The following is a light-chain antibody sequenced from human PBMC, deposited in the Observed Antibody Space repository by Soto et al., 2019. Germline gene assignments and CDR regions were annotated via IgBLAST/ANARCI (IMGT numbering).Light chain of an antibody. V-gene: IGKV1-5*01. Sequence: DIQMTQFPSTLSASVGDRVTITCRASQTTNTWLAWYQQKPGTAPKLLIYDASSLEDGVPSSFSASGSGTEFTLTISSLQPNDLATYYCQQYISYPYTFGQRTKVEIK. J-gene: IGKJ2*01. CDR1: QTTNTW. CDR2: DAS. CDR3: QQYISYPYT.